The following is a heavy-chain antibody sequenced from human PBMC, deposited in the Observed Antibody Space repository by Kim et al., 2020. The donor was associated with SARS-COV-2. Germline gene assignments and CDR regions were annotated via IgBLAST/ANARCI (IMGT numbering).Heavy chain of an antibody. D-gene: IGHD4-17*01. Sequence: LQRRVTISGDKSKNQFSLKLSAVTAADTAVYYCARDRSATVTFSDAFDIWGQGTMVTVSS. J-gene: IGHJ3*02. V-gene: IGHV4-30-4*05. CDR3: ARDRSATVTFSDAFDI.